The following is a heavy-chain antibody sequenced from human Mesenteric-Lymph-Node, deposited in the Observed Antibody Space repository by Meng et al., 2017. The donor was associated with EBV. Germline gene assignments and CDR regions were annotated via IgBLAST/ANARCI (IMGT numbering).Heavy chain of an antibody. D-gene: IGHD3-3*01. J-gene: IGHJ5*02. CDR3: AHYYDFWSGYTPQNWFDP. CDR2: ISWDDNK. V-gene: IGHV2-5*02. Sequence: QITLKESGPTLVKPTQTLTLTCTFSGFSLSTSGVGVGWIRQPPGKALEWLALISWDDNKRYSPSLKNRLTISRDTSKNQVVLTMTNMDPVDTATYYCAHYYDFWSGYTPQNWFDPWGQGTLVTVSS. CDR1: GFSLSTSGVG.